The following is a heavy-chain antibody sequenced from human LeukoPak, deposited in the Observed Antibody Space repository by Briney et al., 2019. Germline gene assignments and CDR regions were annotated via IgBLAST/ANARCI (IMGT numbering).Heavy chain of an antibody. J-gene: IGHJ5*02. V-gene: IGHV3-15*01. CDR3: YSVVCSGYHLS. CDR1: GLTFTSAW. Sequence: GGSLRLSCVASGLTFTSAWMSWVRQAPGKGLEGVGRIKSKSDGGTTDHAAPVNGRFTISRDDSKNTLYLQMNSLKAEDTAAYDCYSVVCSGYHLSWGQGTLVTVSS. CDR2: IKSKSDGGTT. D-gene: IGHD3-3*01.